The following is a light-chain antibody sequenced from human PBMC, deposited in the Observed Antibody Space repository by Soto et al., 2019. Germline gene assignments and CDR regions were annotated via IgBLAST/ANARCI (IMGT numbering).Light chain of an antibody. J-gene: IGKJ4*01. CDR1: QNVRSN. CDR3: QQYGSSL. CDR2: GAS. Sequence: EIGVTHCPATLSVSPCERATLSCRASQNVRSNLAWYQQKPGQAPRLLIYGASNRATGIPDRFSGSGSGTDFTLTISRLEPEDFAVYYCQQYGSSLFGGGTKVDI. V-gene: IGKV3-20*01.